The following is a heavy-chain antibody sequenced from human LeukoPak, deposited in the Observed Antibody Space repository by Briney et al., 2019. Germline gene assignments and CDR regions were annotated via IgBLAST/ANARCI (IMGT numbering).Heavy chain of an antibody. CDR2: INHTGST. CDR3: ARGRSLHYFDY. J-gene: IGHJ4*02. V-gene: IGHV4-34*01. Sequence: SGTLSLTCGFYGESFSDYYWGWIRQPPGKGLEWIGEINHTGSTNYNPSLKSRVTISVDTSRNQFSLRLTSVTAADTAVYYCARGRSLHYFDYWGQGTLVTVSS. CDR1: GESFSDYY.